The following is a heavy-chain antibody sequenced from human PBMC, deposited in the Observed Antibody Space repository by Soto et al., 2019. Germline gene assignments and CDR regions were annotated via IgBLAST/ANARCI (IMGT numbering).Heavy chain of an antibody. CDR2: IYYSGST. J-gene: IGHJ4*02. CDR1: GGSISSSSYY. V-gene: IGHV4-39*01. D-gene: IGHD2-2*01. CDR3: AGLLGYCSSTSCYVDY. Sequence: SETLSLTCTVSGGSISSSSYYWGWIRQPPGKGLEWIGSIYYSGSTYYNPSPKSRVTISVDTSKNQFSLKLSSVTAADTAVYYCAGLLGYCSSTSCYVDYWGQGTLVTVSS.